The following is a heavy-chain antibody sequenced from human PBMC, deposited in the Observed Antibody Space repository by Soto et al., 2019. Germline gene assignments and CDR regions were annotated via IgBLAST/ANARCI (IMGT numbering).Heavy chain of an antibody. V-gene: IGHV3-7*01. CDR2: ISEDGSVK. J-gene: IGHJ4*02. CDR1: GFTFSSCA. Sequence: GGSLRLSCAASGFTFSSCAMHWVRQAPGKGLEWVADISEDGSVKQYVDSVKGRFTISRDNAKNSLSPQMNGLRVEDTAMYYCGRSISGWSRFDFWGQGILVTVLL. D-gene: IGHD6-19*01. CDR3: GRSISGWSRFDF.